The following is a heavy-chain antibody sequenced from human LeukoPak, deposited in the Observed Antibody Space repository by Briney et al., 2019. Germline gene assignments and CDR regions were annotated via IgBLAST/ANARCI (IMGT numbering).Heavy chain of an antibody. CDR3: ARDLRYIVGATAVISAAFDI. D-gene: IGHD1-26*01. CDR1: GFTFSSYW. Sequence: PGGSLRLSCAASGFTFSSYWMSWVRQAPGKGLEWVANIKQDGSEKYYVDSVKGRFTISRDNAKNSLYLQMNSLRAEDTAVYYCARDLRYIVGATAVISAAFDIWGQGTMVTVSS. V-gene: IGHV3-7*01. J-gene: IGHJ3*02. CDR2: IKQDGSEK.